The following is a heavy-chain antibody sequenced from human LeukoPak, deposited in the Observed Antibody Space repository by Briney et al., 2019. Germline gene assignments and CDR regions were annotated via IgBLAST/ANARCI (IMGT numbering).Heavy chain of an antibody. Sequence: PGRSLRLSCAASGFTFDDYAMHWVRQAPGKGLELVSGISWNSGSIGYADSVKGRFTISRDNAKNSLYLQMNSLRAEDTALYYCAKGRGYSYGRGPYYFDYWGQGTLVTVSS. CDR2: ISWNSGSI. V-gene: IGHV3-9*01. D-gene: IGHD5-18*01. J-gene: IGHJ4*02. CDR3: AKGRGYSYGRGPYYFDY. CDR1: GFTFDDYA.